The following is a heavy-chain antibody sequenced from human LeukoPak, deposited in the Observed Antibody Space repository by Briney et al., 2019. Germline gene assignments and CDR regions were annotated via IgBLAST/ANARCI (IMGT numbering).Heavy chain of an antibody. CDR2: ISGSGGST. Sequence: GGSLRLSCAASGFTFSSYAMSWVRQAPGKGLEWVSAISGSGGSTHYADSVKGRFTISRDNSKNTLYLQMNSLRAEDTAVYYCAKDNGYDLEGPFDYWGQGTLVTVSS. V-gene: IGHV3-23*01. J-gene: IGHJ4*02. CDR3: AKDNGYDLEGPFDY. D-gene: IGHD5-12*01. CDR1: GFTFSSYA.